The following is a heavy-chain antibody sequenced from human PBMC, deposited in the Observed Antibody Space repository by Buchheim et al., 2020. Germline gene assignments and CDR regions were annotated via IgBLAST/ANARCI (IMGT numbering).Heavy chain of an antibody. V-gene: IGHV4-30-4*01. J-gene: IGHJ4*02. CDR1: GGSISSGDYY. CDR2: TYYRGST. D-gene: IGHD4-17*01. Sequence: QVQLQESGPGLVKPSQTLSLTCTVSGGSISSGDYYWSWIRQPPGKGLEWIGYTYYRGSTYYNPSLKSRVTIAVDTAKNQDVLKLSSVTAADTAVYYCARSIYGDLYYFDYWGQGTL. CDR3: ARSIYGDLYYFDY.